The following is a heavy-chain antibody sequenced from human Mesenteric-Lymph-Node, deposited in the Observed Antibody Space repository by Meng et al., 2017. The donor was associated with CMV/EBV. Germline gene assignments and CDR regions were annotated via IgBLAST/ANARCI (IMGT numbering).Heavy chain of an antibody. CDR3: AKGQLVRGYHYYYGLDV. V-gene: IGHV3-7*01. CDR2: IKEDGSEK. Sequence: GESLKISCAASGFTFSSYCMTWVRQAPGKGLEWVANIKEDGSEKYYVDSVKGRFTISRDNAKNSLYLQMNSLRVEDTAVYYCAKGQLVRGYHYYYGLDVWGQGTTVTVSS. CDR1: GFTFSSYC. D-gene: IGHD6-6*01. J-gene: IGHJ6*02.